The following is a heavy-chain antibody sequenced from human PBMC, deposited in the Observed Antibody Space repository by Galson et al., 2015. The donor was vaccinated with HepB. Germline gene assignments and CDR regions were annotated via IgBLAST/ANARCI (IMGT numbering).Heavy chain of an antibody. D-gene: IGHD4-17*01. V-gene: IGHV3-23*01. CDR1: GFTFSSYA. Sequence: SLRLSCAASGFTFSSYAMSWVRQAPGKGLEWVSAISGSGGSTYYADSVKGRFTISRDNSKNTLYLQMNSLRAEDTAVYYCAKDLFGDLEPNWFDPWGQGTLVTVSS. CDR2: ISGSGGST. CDR3: AKDLFGDLEPNWFDP. J-gene: IGHJ5*02.